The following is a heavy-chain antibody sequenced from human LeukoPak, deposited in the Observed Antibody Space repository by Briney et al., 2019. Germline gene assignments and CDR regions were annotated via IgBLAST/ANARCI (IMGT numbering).Heavy chain of an antibody. V-gene: IGHV4-39*07. Sequence: NTSETLSLTCTVSGGSISSSSYYWGWIRQPPGKGLEWIGSIYYSGSTYYNTSLKSRVTISVDTSKNQFSLKLSSVTAADTAVYYCARDVRYYYGSGSYNYYYYYYMDVWGKGTTVTVSS. CDR2: IYYSGST. J-gene: IGHJ6*03. D-gene: IGHD3-10*01. CDR1: GGSISSSSYY. CDR3: ARDVRYYYGSGSYNYYYYYYMDV.